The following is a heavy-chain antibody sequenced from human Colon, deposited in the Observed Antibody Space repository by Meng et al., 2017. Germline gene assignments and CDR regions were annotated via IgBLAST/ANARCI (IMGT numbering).Heavy chain of an antibody. CDR2: FYNIGTN. D-gene: IGHD2-2*01. J-gene: IGHJ4*02. Sequence: VPLQVAGPGLGGPSVDLSVPCNVVGVSVSGGGNCWTWIRQPPGKGLEWIGYFYNIGTNNYNASLKSRVTISIDTSKNQFFLKLRSVPAADTAVYYFAREYAASSGELDYWGQGTLVTVSS. CDR1: GVSVSGGGNC. CDR3: AREYAASSGELDY. V-gene: IGHV4-61*08.